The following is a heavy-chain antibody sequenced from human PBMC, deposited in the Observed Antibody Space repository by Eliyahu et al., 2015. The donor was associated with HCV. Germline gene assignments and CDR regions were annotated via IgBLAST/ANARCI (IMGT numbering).Heavy chain of an antibody. CDR2: ISGSGGST. D-gene: IGHD2-2*01. J-gene: IGHJ4*02. CDR3: AKDDCSTTNCYLDY. V-gene: IGHV3-23*01. CDR1: GFTFSSYA. Sequence: EVQLLESGGGLVQPGGSLRLSCAASGFTFSSYAMSWVRQAPGKGLEWVSGISGSGGSTFYTDSVKGRFTISRDNSKNTLYLQMNSLRAEDTAVYYCAKDDCSTTNCYLDYWGQGTLVTVSS.